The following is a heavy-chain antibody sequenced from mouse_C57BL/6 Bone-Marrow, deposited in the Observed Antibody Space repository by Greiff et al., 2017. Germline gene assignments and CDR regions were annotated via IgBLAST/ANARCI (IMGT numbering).Heavy chain of an antibody. CDR3: AREPQTGTDY. V-gene: IGHV5-4*01. CDR1: GFTFSSYA. CDR2: ISDGGSYT. D-gene: IGHD4-1*01. Sequence: DVMLVESVGGLVKPGGSLKLSCAASGFTFSSYAMSWVRQTPEQRLEWVATISDGGSYTYYPDNVKGRFTITRDTAKNNLYLQLSRLKSEDTAMYYCAREPQTGTDYWGQGTTLTVSA. J-gene: IGHJ2*01.